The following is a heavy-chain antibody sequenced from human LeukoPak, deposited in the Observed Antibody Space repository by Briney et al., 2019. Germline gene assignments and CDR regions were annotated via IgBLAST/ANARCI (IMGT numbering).Heavy chain of an antibody. CDR3: ARDTYYYDSSGYFFDY. Sequence: GGSLRLSCAASGFTFSSYSMNWVRQAPGKGLEWVSYISSSSSTIYYADSVKGRFTISRDNAKNSLYLQMNSLRAEDTAVYYCARDTYYYDSSGYFFDYWGQGTLVTVSS. J-gene: IGHJ4*02. CDR2: ISSSSSTI. V-gene: IGHV3-48*04. D-gene: IGHD3-22*01. CDR1: GFTFSSYS.